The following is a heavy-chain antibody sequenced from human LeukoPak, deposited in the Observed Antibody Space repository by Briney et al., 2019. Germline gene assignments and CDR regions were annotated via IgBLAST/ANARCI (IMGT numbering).Heavy chain of an antibody. J-gene: IGHJ4*02. D-gene: IGHD4-11*01. CDR3: ARRGKTTGY. V-gene: IGHV3-48*03. Sequence: GGSLRLSCAASGFTFSSYEMNWVRQAPGKGLEWVSYISGGSTTIYYADSVKGRFTISRDNAKNSLYLQMNSLRAEDTAVYYCARRGKTTGYWGQGTLVTVCS. CDR1: GFTFSSYE. CDR2: ISGGSTTI.